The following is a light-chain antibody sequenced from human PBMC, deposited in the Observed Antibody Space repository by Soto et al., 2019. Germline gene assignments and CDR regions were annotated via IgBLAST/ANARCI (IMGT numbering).Light chain of an antibody. J-gene: IGKJ1*01. CDR1: QSVSSN. Sequence: DIVMTQYPATLSVSPGERATLSCRASQSVSSNLAWYQQKPGQAPRLLIYGASTRATGIPARFSGSGSGTEFTLTISSLQSEDFAVYYCQQYNNWPPWTFGQGTQVEIK. CDR2: GAS. CDR3: QQYNNWPPWT. V-gene: IGKV3-15*01.